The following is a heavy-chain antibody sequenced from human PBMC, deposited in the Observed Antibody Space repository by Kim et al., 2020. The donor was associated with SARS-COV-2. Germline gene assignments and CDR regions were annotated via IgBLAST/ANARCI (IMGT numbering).Heavy chain of an antibody. Sequence: GGSLRLSCAVSGFALRSYSMNWVRQAPGKGLEWLSYINNTGSILHYADSVQCLFTIARATSENSLYLQMNSLIAEYPAVYDCAKDVTRVDHHASDVCG. CDR2: INNTGSIL. D-gene: IGHD2-8*01. CDR3: AKDVTRVDHHASDV. CDR1: GFALRSYS. J-gene: IGHJ6*02. V-gene: IGHV3-48*01.